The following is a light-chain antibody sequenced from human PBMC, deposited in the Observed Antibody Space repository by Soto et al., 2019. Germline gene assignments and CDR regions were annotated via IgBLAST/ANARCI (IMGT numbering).Light chain of an antibody. Sequence: QSALTQPASVSGSPGQSIAISCTGTSCDVGGYNYVSWYQQHAGKAPNLMISDVSHRPSGVSDRFSGSKAGNTAFLTISGLQAEDADYYYCISYTSSSTYVFGTGTQVTVL. CDR1: SCDVGGYNY. V-gene: IGLV2-14*01. J-gene: IGLJ1*01. CDR2: DVS. CDR3: ISYTSSSTYV.